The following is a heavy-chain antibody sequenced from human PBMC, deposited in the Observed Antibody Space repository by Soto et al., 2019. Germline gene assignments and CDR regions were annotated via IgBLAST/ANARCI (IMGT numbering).Heavy chain of an antibody. V-gene: IGHV3-30*03. J-gene: IGHJ4*02. CDR1: GFTFSSYG. D-gene: IGHD2-15*01. CDR2: ISYDGSNK. Sequence: QVQLVESGGGVVQPGRSLRLSCAASGFTFSSYGMHWVRQAPGKGLEWVAVISYDGSNKYYADSVKGRFTISRDNSKNTLYLQMNSLRAEDTAVYYCASGELDIVVVVAAPPPTVGFDYWGQGTLVTVSS. CDR3: ASGELDIVVVVAAPPPTVGFDY.